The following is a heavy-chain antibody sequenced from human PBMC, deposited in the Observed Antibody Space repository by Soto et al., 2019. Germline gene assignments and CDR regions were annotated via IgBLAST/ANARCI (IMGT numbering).Heavy chain of an antibody. J-gene: IGHJ5*02. CDR3: AADLASTDPYNWFEP. CDR1: GFTFSSSG. CDR2: IVVGSGNT. D-gene: IGHD1-1*01. V-gene: IGHV1-58*02. Sequence: ASVKVSCKASGFTFSSSGIHWVRQARGQRLEWIGWIVVGSGNTNYAQKFQERVTITRDVSTNTAYMELTSLRSEDTAVYYCAADLASTDPYNWFEPWGQGTLVTVSS.